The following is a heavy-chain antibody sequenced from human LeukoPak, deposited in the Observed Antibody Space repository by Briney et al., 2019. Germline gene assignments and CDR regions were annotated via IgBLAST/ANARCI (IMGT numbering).Heavy chain of an antibody. J-gene: IGHJ4*02. CDR2: INHSGST. V-gene: IGHV4-34*01. CDR1: GGSFSGYY. D-gene: IGHD2-21*02. CDR3: ARRGHFGDCRL. Sequence: SETLSLTCAVYGGSFSGYYWSWTRQPPGKGLEWIGEINHSGSTNYNPSLKSRVTISVDTSKNQFSLKLSSVTAADTAVYYCARRGHFGDCRLWGQGTLVTVSS.